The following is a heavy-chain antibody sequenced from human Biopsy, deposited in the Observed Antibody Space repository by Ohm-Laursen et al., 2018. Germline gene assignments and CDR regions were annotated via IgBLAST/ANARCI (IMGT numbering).Heavy chain of an antibody. CDR1: GFTFSGFG. CDR2: ISASGNHI. CDR3: ARDGETKYCKHGVCPSDF. J-gene: IGHJ4*02. V-gene: IGHV3-21*01. D-gene: IGHD2-8*01. Sequence: GSLRLSCAASGFTFSGFGMNWVRQAPGKGLEWVSSISASGNHIYYTDSVKGRFTVSRDNGKNSVYLQMNSLRVEDTAVYYCARDGETKYCKHGVCPSDFWGQGTLVTVSS.